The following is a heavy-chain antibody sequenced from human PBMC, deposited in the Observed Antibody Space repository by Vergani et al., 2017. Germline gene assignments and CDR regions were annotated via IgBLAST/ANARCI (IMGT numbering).Heavy chain of an antibody. V-gene: IGHV3-23*01. CDR3: AKDKMGAWRARNWYFDL. CDR1: GFTFSTYA. J-gene: IGHJ2*01. Sequence: EVQLLESGGSLKQPGGSVRLSCAASGFTFSTYAMHWVRQAPGKGLEWVSAISGSGGSTYYADSVKGRFTISRDNSKNTLYLQMNSLRAEDTAVYYCAKDKMGAWRARNWYFDLWGRGTLVTVSS. CDR2: ISGSGGST. D-gene: IGHD3-16*01.